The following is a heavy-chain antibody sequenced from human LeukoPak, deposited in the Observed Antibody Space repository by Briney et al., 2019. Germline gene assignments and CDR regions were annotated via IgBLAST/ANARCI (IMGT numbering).Heavy chain of an antibody. J-gene: IGHJ5*02. Sequence: ASVKVSCKASEYSFSTHWMHWVRQASGQGLEWMGIINPSGGFTSYAQKLQGRVTVTRDMSTSTVYMELSNLRSEDTAVYYCARDQSGEWELLSGWWFDPWGQGTLVTVSS. D-gene: IGHD1-26*01. V-gene: IGHV1-46*01. CDR2: INPSGGFT. CDR3: ARDQSGEWELLSGWWFDP. CDR1: EYSFSTHW.